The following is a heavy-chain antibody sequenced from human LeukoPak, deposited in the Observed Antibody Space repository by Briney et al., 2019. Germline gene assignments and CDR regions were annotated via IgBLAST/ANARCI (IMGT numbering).Heavy chain of an antibody. V-gene: IGHV5-51*01. CDR3: ARHAWDSSGYYRFYFDY. D-gene: IGHD3-22*01. J-gene: IGHJ4*02. Sequence: GESLKISCKGSGYSFTSYWIGWVRQMPGKGLEWMGIIYPGDSDTTYSPSFQGQVTISADKSISTAYLQWSSLKASDTAMYYCARHAWDSSGYYRFYFDYWGQGTLVTVSS. CDR2: IYPGDSDT. CDR1: GYSFTSYW.